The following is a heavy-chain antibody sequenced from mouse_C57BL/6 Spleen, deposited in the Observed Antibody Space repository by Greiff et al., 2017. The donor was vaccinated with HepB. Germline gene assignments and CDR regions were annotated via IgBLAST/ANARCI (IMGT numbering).Heavy chain of an antibody. CDR1: GYTFTDYY. Sequence: EVQLQQSGPELVKPGASVKISCKASGYTFTDYYMNWVKQSHGKSLEWIGDINPNNGGTSYNQKFKGKATLTVDKSSSTAYMELRSLTSEASAVYYCARRHSNYLLDYWGQGTLVTVSA. CDR3: ARRHSNYLLDY. D-gene: IGHD2-5*01. CDR2: INPNNGGT. V-gene: IGHV1-26*01. J-gene: IGHJ3*01.